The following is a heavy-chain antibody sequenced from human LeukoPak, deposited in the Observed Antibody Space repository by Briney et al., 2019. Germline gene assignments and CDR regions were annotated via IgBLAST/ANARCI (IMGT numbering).Heavy chain of an antibody. CDR3: ARNRQQLVLYYMDV. V-gene: IGHV1-18*01. CDR2: ISAYNGNT. CDR1: RYTFTSYG. J-gene: IGHJ6*03. Sequence: ASVKVSCKASRYTFTSYGISWVRQAPGQGLEWMGWISAYNGNTNYAQKFQGRVTITADKSTSTAYMELSSLRSEDTAVYYCARNRQQLVLYYMDVWGKGTTVTVSS. D-gene: IGHD6-13*01.